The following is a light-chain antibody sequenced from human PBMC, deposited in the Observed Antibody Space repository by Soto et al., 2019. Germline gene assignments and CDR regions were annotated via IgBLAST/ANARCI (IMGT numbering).Light chain of an antibody. CDR1: CSNIGENA. Sequence: QSVLTQPPSSSGTPGKTVTISCSGSCSNIGENAVNWYQHLPGMAPKLLIYSNALSPSGVPHRFSGSKSGTAGSLAISGLQSEDDANYYCAAWDDSLKAMLFGGGTKLTVL. V-gene: IGLV1-44*01. CDR2: SNA. J-gene: IGLJ3*02. CDR3: AAWDDSLKAML.